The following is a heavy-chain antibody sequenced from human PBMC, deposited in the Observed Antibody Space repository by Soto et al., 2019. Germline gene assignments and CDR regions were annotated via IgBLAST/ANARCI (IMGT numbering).Heavy chain of an antibody. CDR1: GDSVSNNSAA. CDR3: ARHAVGSYRGAFDV. V-gene: IGHV6-1*01. D-gene: IGHD3-10*01. J-gene: IGHJ3*01. Sequence: SQTLSLTCVISGDSVSNNSAAWNWIRQSPSRGLEWLGRAYYRAKWNTDYALSVRRRMTVSPDTSKNQFSLHLNSVTPEDTAVYFCARHAVGSYRGAFDVWGQGTLVTVSS. CDR2: AYYRAKWNT.